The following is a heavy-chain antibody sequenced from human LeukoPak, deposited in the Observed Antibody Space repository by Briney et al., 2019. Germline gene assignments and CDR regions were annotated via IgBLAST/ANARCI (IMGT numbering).Heavy chain of an antibody. Sequence: GASVKVSCKASGYTFTSYGISWVRQAPGQGLEWMGGIIPIFGTANYAQKFQGRVTITADESTSTAYMELSSLRSEDTAVYYCARGELRSGYSYGPIDYWGQGTLVTVSS. CDR1: GYTFTSYG. D-gene: IGHD5-18*01. V-gene: IGHV1-69*13. CDR3: ARGELRSGYSYGPIDY. CDR2: IIPIFGTA. J-gene: IGHJ4*02.